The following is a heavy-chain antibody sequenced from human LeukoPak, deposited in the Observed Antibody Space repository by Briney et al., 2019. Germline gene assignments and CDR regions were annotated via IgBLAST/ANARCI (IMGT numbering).Heavy chain of an antibody. D-gene: IGHD3-3*01. CDR3: ARDPSGYYYYYYYMDV. Sequence: PGGSLRLSCAASGFTFTGNNMNWVRQAPGKGLEWVSYISSSSSTIYYADSVKGRFTISRDNAKNSLYLQMNSLRAEDTAVYYCARDPSGYYYYYYYMDVWGKGTTVTVSS. CDR2: ISSSSSTI. V-gene: IGHV3-48*01. J-gene: IGHJ6*03. CDR1: GFTFTGNN.